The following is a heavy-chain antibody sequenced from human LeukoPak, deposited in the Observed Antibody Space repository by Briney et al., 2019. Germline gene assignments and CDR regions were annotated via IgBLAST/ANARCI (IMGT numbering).Heavy chain of an antibody. CDR2: ISPNSGCT. J-gene: IGHJ4*02. CDR1: GYTFTGYY. CDR3: ARGRDYDFWSGYLLLTV. V-gene: IGHV1-2*02. D-gene: IGHD3-3*01. Sequence: ASVKVSCKASGYTFTGYYMHWVRQAPGQGLEWMGWISPNSGCTNYAQKFQGRVTMTRDTSISTAYMELSRLRSDDTAVYYCARGRDYDFWSGYLLLTVWGQGTLVTVSS.